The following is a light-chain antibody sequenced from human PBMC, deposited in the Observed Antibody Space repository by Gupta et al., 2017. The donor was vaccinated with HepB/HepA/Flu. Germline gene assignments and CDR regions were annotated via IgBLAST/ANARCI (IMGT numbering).Light chain of an antibody. J-gene: IGKJ1*01. CDR3: QQYNNSPWA. CDR2: KAS. CDR1: QCINNW. Sequence: DIHMTPSPSTLSASVGNRVTITCRASQCINNWLAWYQQKPGKAPKLLIYKASSLESGVPYRFTGSGSGTEFTLTISSLQPDDFATYYCQQYNNSPWAFGQGTKVEIK. V-gene: IGKV1-5*03.